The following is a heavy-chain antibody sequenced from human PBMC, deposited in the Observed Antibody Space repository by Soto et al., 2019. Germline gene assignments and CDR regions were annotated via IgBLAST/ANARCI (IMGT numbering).Heavy chain of an antibody. Sequence: ASVKVSCKASGYTFTSYGISWVRQAPGQGPEWMGWISAYNGNTNYAQKLQGRVTMTTDTSTSTAYKELRSLRSDDTAVYYCARERRSGYSGHDGFDPWGQGTLVTVSS. CDR2: ISAYNGNT. CDR3: ARERRSGYSGHDGFDP. J-gene: IGHJ5*02. D-gene: IGHD5-12*01. CDR1: GYTFTSYG. V-gene: IGHV1-18*01.